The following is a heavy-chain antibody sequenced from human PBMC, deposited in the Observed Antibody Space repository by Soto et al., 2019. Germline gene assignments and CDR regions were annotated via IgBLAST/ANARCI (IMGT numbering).Heavy chain of an antibody. V-gene: IGHV5-51*01. Sequence: GESLKISCQGSGFSFTTSWIAWVRQTPGKGLEWMGLIHPGDSDTRYSPSFQGQVTISVDRSIRTAYLQWSSLQASDTAIYYCARSHGLDVWGQGTTVTVSS. J-gene: IGHJ6*02. CDR2: IHPGDSDT. CDR1: GFSFTTSW. CDR3: ARSHGLDV.